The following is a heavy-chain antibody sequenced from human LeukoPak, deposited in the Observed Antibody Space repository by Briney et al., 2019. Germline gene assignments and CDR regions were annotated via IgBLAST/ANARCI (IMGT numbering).Heavy chain of an antibody. V-gene: IGHV4-38-2*02. CDR2: IYHSGST. CDR1: GYSISSGFY. D-gene: IGHD2-8*01. J-gene: IGHJ5*02. CDR3: ARGYTNGVNQEVWLDP. Sequence: PSETLSLTCTVSGYSISSGFYWGWIRQPPGKGLEWIGSIYHSGSTYYNPSLKSRVTISVDTSKNQFSLKLSSVTAADTAIYYCARGYTNGVNQEVWLDPWGQGTLVIVSS.